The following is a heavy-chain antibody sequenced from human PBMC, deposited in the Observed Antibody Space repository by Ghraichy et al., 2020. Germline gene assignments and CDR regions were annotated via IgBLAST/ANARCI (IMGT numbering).Heavy chain of an antibody. D-gene: IGHD2-15*01. Sequence: SETLSLTCAVYGGSFSGYYWSWIRQPPGKGLEWIGEINHSGSTNYNPSLKSRVTISVDTSKNQFSLKLSSVTAADTAVYYCARRMGDIVVVVAARGSWFDPWGQGTLVTVSS. CDR2: INHSGST. J-gene: IGHJ5*02. V-gene: IGHV4-34*01. CDR3: ARRMGDIVVVVAARGSWFDP. CDR1: GGSFSGYY.